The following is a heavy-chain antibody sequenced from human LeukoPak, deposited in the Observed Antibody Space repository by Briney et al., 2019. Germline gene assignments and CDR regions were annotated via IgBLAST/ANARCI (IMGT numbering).Heavy chain of an antibody. CDR3: ALIAVAGDYYGMDV. V-gene: IGHV1-2*02. CDR2: INPNGGGT. D-gene: IGHD6-19*01. CDR1: GYTFTGYY. Sequence: GASVKVSCKASGYTFTGYYMHWVRQAPGQGLEWMGWINPNGGGTNYAQKFQGRVTMTRDTSISTAYMELSRLRSDDTAVYYCALIAVAGDYYGMDVWGQGTTVTVSS. J-gene: IGHJ6*02.